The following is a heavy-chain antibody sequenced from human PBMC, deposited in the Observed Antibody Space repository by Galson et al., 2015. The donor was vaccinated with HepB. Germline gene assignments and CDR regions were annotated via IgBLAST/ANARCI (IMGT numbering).Heavy chain of an antibody. CDR3: ARAASVAGTGFFDP. CDR2: IREDGSDN. J-gene: IGHJ5*02. CDR1: GFTFSNYW. D-gene: IGHD6-19*01. Sequence: SLRLSCAASGFTFSNYWMSWVRQAPGKGLEWVASIREDGSDNYYADSVKGRSTISRDDVKHSLYLQMNSLRAEDTAVYYCARAASVAGTGFFDPWGQGTLVTVSS. V-gene: IGHV3-7*01.